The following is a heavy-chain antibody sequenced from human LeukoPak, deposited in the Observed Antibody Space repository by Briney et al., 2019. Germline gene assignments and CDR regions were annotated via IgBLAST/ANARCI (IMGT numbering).Heavy chain of an antibody. CDR1: GFTFSDYS. CDR2: IGIDSGNT. D-gene: IGHD5-24*01. Sequence: GGSLRLSCAASGFTFSDYSMNWVREAPGKGLEWISYIGIDSGNTNYADSVKGRFTISEDKAKNSLYLQMNSLRVEDTAVYYCWREYKYALDNWGQGTLVTVSS. CDR3: WREYKYALDN. J-gene: IGHJ4*03. V-gene: IGHV3-48*01.